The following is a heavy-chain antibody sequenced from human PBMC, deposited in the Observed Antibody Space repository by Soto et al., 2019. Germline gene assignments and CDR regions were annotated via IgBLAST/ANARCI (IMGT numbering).Heavy chain of an antibody. CDR3: ARGPKRNWGFVAGSAGSYYGMDV. V-gene: IGHV4-34*01. CDR2: INHSGST. CDR1: GGSFSGYY. J-gene: IGHJ6*02. D-gene: IGHD7-27*01. Sequence: PSETLSLTCAVYGGSFSGYYWSWIRQPPGKGLEWIGEINHSGSTNYNPSLKSRVTISVDTSKNQFSLKLSSVTAADTAVYYCARGPKRNWGFVAGSAGSYYGMDVWGQGTTVTVSS.